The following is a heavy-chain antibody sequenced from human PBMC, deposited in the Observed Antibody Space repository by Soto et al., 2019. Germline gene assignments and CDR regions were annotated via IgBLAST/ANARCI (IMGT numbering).Heavy chain of an antibody. CDR1: GGSINYHY. Sequence: PSETLSLTCTVSGGSINYHYWSWIRQPPGKGLEWIGYIYYSGSTEYNPSLKSRITISVDTSKSQFSLKLSSVTAADTAVYYCARNSGSGYGLEVWGQGTTVTVSS. J-gene: IGHJ6*02. D-gene: IGHD3-10*01. CDR2: IYYSGST. CDR3: ARNSGSGYGLEV. V-gene: IGHV4-59*11.